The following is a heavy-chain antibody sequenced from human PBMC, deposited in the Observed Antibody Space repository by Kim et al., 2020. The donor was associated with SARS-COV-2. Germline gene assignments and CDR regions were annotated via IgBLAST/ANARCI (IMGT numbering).Heavy chain of an antibody. CDR1: GGSISSGGYY. D-gene: IGHD6-13*01. J-gene: IGHJ6*02. V-gene: IGHV4-31*03. Sequence: SETLSLTCTVSGGSISSGGYYWSWIRQHPGKGLELIGYIYYSGSTYYNPSLKSRVTISVDTSKNQFSLKLSSVTAADTAVYYCARLSSSWYPYYYGMDVWGQGTTVTVSS. CDR2: IYYSGST. CDR3: ARLSSSWYPYYYGMDV.